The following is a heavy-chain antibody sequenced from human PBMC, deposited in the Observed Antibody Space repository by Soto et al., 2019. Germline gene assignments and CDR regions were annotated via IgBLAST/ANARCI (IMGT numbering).Heavy chain of an antibody. V-gene: IGHV4-4*02. CDR3: ATGSPYYYGSGGMWDS. CDR1: GGSMSSPNW. Sequence: QVRLQQSGPGLVKPSGTLSLTCLVSGGSMSSPNWWTWVRQAPVKGLEWIAEIHHSGATNYSPSLQSRAVISIDKSNNQFPLQLTAVTAADTAVYYCATGSPYYYGSGGMWDSWGRGALVTVSS. J-gene: IGHJ4*02. D-gene: IGHD3-10*01. CDR2: IHHSGAT.